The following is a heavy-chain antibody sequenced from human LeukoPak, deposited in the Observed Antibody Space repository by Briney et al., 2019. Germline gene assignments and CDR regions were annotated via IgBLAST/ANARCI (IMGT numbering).Heavy chain of an antibody. Sequence: TSSETLSLTCAVYGVSFSGYYWSWIRQPPGKGLEWIGEINHSGSTNYNPSLKSRVTISVDTSKNQFSLKLSSVTAADTAVYYCARGTMTTVTYYFDYWGQGTLVTVSS. V-gene: IGHV4-34*01. J-gene: IGHJ4*02. CDR3: ARGTMTTVTYYFDY. CDR2: INHSGST. CDR1: GVSFSGYY. D-gene: IGHD4-17*01.